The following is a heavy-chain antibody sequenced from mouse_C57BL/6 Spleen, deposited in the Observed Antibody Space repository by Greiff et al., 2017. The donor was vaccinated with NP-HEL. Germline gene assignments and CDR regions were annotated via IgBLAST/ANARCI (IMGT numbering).Heavy chain of an antibody. V-gene: IGHV3-1*01. J-gene: IGHJ3*01. D-gene: IGHD1-2*01. CDR3: ARGGLRPWFAY. CDR2: ISYSGST. CDR1: GYSITSGYD. Sequence: EVKLQESGPGMVKPSQSLSLTCTVTGYSITSGYDWHWIRHFPGNKLEWMGYISYSGSTNYNPSLKSRISITHDTSKNHFFLKLNSVTTEDTATYYCARGGLRPWFAYWGQGTLVTVSA.